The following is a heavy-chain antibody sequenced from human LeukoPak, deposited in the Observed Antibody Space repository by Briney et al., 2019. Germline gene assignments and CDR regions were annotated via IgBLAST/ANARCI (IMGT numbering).Heavy chain of an antibody. D-gene: IGHD2-2*01. J-gene: IGHJ5*02. CDR2: ISPSGTT. Sequence: SSETLSLTCAVSAYSISNAHFWGWIRQPPGKGLEWIESISPSGTTYYNPSLKSRVTISVDSSRRQFSLNLRSVTAADTAIYCCISYIPVEAIGHWGQGTLVTVSS. V-gene: IGHV4-38-2*01. CDR3: ISYIPVEAIGH. CDR1: AYSISNAHF.